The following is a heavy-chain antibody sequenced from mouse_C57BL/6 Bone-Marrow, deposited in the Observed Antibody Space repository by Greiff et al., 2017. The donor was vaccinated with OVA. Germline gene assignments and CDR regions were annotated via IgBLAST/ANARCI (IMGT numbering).Heavy chain of an antibody. J-gene: IGHJ4*01. CDR2: IDPETGGT. D-gene: IGHD2-5*01. V-gene: IGHV1-15*01. CDR1: GYTFTDYE. Sequence: VQLQESGAELVRPGASVTLSCKASGYTFTDYEMHWVKQTPVHGLEWIGAIDPETGGTAYNQKFKGKAILTADKSSSTAYMELRSLTSEDSAVYYCTRDWENDSNYGFYYYAMDYWGQGTSVTVSS. CDR3: TRDWENDSNYGFYYYAMDY.